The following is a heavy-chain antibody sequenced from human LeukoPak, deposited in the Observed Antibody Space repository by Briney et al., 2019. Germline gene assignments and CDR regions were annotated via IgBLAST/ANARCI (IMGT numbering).Heavy chain of an antibody. D-gene: IGHD1-1*01. CDR1: GFTFSSYG. J-gene: IGHJ4*02. Sequence: PGGSLRLSCAASGFTFSSYGMHWVRQAPGKGLEWVAVIWYDGSNKYYADSVKGRFTISRDNSKNTLYLQMNSLRAEDTAVYYCARENRLDSFDYWGQGTLVTVSS. CDR3: ARENRLDSFDY. V-gene: IGHV3-33*01. CDR2: IWYDGSNK.